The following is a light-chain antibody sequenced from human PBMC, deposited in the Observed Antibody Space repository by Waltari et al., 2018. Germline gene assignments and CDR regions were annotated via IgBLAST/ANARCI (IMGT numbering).Light chain of an antibody. V-gene: IGKV1-5*03. CDR3: QQYNSYSLT. Sequence: DIQMTQSPSTLSASIGYRVTTTFRTSQAISNCFAWYQQKPGKAPKLLIYKAYLFQSGVPSRFSRSGSVTEFTLTISSLQPDDFASYYCQQYNSYSLTFGGGTKVEIK. J-gene: IGKJ4*01. CDR2: KAY. CDR1: QAISNC.